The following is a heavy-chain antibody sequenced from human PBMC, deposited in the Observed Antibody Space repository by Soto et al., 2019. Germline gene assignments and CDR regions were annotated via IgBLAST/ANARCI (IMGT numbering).Heavy chain of an antibody. CDR3: ARDYKYAMDV. CDR1: GFAFSTYS. J-gene: IGHJ6*02. V-gene: IGHV3-48*02. D-gene: IGHD1-1*01. CDR2: IKSSSSTI. Sequence: PGGSLRLSCAASGFAFSTYSMNWVRQAPGKGLEWISYIKSSSSTIHYADSVKGRFTISIDSAKNSLYLQMNSLRDEDTAVYYCARDYKYAMDVWGQGATVTVSS.